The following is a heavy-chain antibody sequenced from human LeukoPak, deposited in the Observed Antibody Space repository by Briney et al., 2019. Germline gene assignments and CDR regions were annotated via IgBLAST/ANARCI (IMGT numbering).Heavy chain of an antibody. V-gene: IGHV4-39*07. D-gene: IGHD2-2*01. Sequence: SQTLSLTCTVSGGSISSGTYYWGWIRQPPGKGLEWTGSIYHSGSTYYNPSLKSRVTISVDTSKNQFSLKLSSVTAADTAVYYCARLPNLGYCSSTSCPGFDPWGQGTLVTVSS. J-gene: IGHJ5*02. CDR2: IYHSGST. CDR1: GGSISSGTYY. CDR3: ARLPNLGYCSSTSCPGFDP.